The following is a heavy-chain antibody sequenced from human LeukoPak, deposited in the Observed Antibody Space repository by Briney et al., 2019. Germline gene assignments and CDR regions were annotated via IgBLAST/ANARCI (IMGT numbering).Heavy chain of an antibody. CDR3: ARDGPRIAALGEDFDY. J-gene: IGHJ4*02. CDR1: GGTFSSYA. CDR2: INPSGGST. Sequence: ASVTVSCKASGGTFSSYAISWVRQAPGQGLEWMGIINPSGGSTSYAQKFQGRVTMTRDTSTSTVYMELSSLRSEDTAVYYCARDGPRIAALGEDFDYWGQGTLVTVSS. D-gene: IGHD6-6*01. V-gene: IGHV1-46*01.